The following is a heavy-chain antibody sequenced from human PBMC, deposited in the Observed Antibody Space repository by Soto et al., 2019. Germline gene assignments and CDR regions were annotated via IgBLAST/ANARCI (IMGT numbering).Heavy chain of an antibody. D-gene: IGHD2-15*01. Sequence: GGSLRLSCAASGFTFSSSYMTWVRQAPGKGLEWVSVIYSSGTTYYADSVKDRFTISRDNSKNTLFLQLHSLRAEDTAVYYCVGSSYWEFDYWGQGTLVTVSS. CDR2: IYSSGTT. V-gene: IGHV3-66*01. CDR3: VGSSYWEFDY. J-gene: IGHJ4*02. CDR1: GFTFSSSY.